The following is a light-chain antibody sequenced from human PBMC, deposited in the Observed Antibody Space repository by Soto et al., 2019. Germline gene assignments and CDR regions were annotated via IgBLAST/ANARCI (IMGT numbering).Light chain of an antibody. CDR1: QSLLHSNGYNC. CDR3: MQGLQNPLT. J-gene: IGKJ4*01. Sequence: DIVMTQSPLSLPVTPGEPASISCRSSQSLLHSNGYNCLDWYLQKPGQPPQLLIYLGSNRASGVPDRFSGSGSGTDFTLKISRVEAEDVGTYYCMQGLQNPLTFGGGTKVEIK. CDR2: LGS. V-gene: IGKV2-28*01.